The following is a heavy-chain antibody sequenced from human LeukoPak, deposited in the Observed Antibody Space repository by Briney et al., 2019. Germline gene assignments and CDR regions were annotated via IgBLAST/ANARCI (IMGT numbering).Heavy chain of an antibody. Sequence: PSETLSLTCTVSGGSISSYYWSWIRQPPGKGLEWIGYIYYSGSTNYNPSLKSRVTISVDTSQNQFSLKLSSVTAADTAVYYCARHGHSGWYPPGGFDLWGRGTLVTVSS. CDR3: ARHGHSGWYPPGGFDL. D-gene: IGHD6-19*01. CDR1: GGSISSYY. J-gene: IGHJ2*01. CDR2: IYYSGST. V-gene: IGHV4-59*08.